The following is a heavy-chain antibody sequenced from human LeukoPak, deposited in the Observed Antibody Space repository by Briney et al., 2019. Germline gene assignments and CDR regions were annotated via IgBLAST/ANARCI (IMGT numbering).Heavy chain of an antibody. CDR2: IHYDGRNK. CDR3: ANIPVATFDY. V-gene: IGHV3-30*02. CDR1: GLIFSDYG. J-gene: IGHJ4*02. D-gene: IGHD5-12*01. Sequence: GGSLRLSCEASGLIFSDYGMHWVRQAPGKGLEWVAFIHYDGRNKFYADSLQGRFTISRDNAKNSLYLQMNSLRAEDTAVYYCANIPVATFDYWGQGTLVTVSS.